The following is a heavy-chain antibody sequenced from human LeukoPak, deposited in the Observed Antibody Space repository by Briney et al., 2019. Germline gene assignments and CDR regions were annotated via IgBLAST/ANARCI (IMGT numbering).Heavy chain of an antibody. J-gene: IGHJ4*02. CDR2: ITSHSSYI. V-gene: IGHV3-21*01. CDR3: AREPRCSSCSHEY. D-gene: IGHD6-13*01. CDR1: GFTFSYYT. Sequence: GGSLRLPCAASGFTFSYYTMNWVRQAPGKGLEWVSSITSHSSYIYYADSVKGRFTISRDNAKNSVFLQMNSLRAEDTAVYYCAREPRCSSCSHEYWGQGILVTVSS.